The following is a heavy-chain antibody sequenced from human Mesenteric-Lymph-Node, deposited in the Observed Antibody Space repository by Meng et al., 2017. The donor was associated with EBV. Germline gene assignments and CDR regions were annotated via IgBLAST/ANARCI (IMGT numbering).Heavy chain of an antibody. CDR1: GFTFSSYW. CDR3: TSDLGGATDF. V-gene: IGHV3-74*01. J-gene: IGHJ4*02. Sequence: EVQLGESGGGLVQPGGSLRFSCAASGFTFSSYWMHWVRQAPGKGLVWVSHINTYGSRTDYADSVKGRFTISRDNAKNTLSLQMNSLRAEDTAVYYCTSDLGGATDFWGQGTLVTVSS. D-gene: IGHD1-26*01. CDR2: INTYGSRT.